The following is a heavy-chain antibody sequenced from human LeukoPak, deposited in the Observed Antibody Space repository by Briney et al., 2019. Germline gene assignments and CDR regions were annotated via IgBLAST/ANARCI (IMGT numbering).Heavy chain of an antibody. D-gene: IGHD6-19*01. J-gene: IGHJ5*02. Sequence: GGSLRLSCAASGFIVGSNYMSWVRQAPGKGLEWVSVIYSGGRTYYAASVKGRFTISRDNSKNTLFLQMNSLSAEDTAVYYCARHSSGWYYNWFDPWGQGTLVTVSS. CDR3: ARHSSGWYYNWFDP. V-gene: IGHV3-66*04. CDR2: IYSGGRT. CDR1: GFIVGSNY.